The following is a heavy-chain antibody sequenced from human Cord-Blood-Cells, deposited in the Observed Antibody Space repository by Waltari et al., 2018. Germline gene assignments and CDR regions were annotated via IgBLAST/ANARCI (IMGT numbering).Heavy chain of an antibody. D-gene: IGHD6-13*01. V-gene: IGHV4-39*01. Sequence: GPGLVKPSETLSLTCTVSGGSISSSSYYWGWIRQPPGKGLEWIGSIYYSGSTYYNSSLKSRVTISVDTSKNQFSLKLSSVTAADTAVYYCARLGDSSSWPVPFDYWGQGTLVTVSS. CDR1: GGSISSSSYY. J-gene: IGHJ4*02. CDR2: IYYSGST. CDR3: ARLGDSSSWPVPFDY.